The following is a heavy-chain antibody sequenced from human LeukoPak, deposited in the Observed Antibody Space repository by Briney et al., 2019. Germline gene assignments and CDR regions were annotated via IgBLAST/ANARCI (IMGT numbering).Heavy chain of an antibody. V-gene: IGHV1-24*01. J-gene: IGHJ5*02. Sequence: GASVKVSCKVSGYTLTELSMHWVRQAPGEGLEWMGGFDPEDGETIYAQKFQGRVTMTEDTSADTAYMELSSLRSEDTAVHYCATTPNYDFWSGEANWFDPWGQGTLVTVSS. D-gene: IGHD3-3*01. CDR1: GYTLTELS. CDR2: FDPEDGET. CDR3: ATTPNYDFWSGEANWFDP.